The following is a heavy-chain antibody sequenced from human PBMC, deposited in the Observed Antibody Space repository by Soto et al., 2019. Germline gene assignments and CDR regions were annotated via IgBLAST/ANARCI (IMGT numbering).Heavy chain of an antibody. CDR2: INAGNGNT. J-gene: IGHJ5*02. D-gene: IGHD7-27*01. CDR3: ARAPEILITGERNWFDP. V-gene: IGHV1-3*01. CDR1: GYTFTSYA. Sequence: ASVKVSCKASGYTFTSYAMHLVRQAPGQRLEWMGWINAGNGNTKYSQKFQGRVTITRDTSASTAYMELSSLRSEDTAVYYCARAPEILITGERNWFDPWGQGTLVTVSS.